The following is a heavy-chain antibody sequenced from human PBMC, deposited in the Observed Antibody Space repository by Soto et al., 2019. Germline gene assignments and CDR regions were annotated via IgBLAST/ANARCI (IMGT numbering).Heavy chain of an antibody. Sequence: SETLSLTCTVSCGSISSSSYYWGWIRQPPGKGLEWIGSIYYSGSTYYNPSLKSRVTISVDTSKNQFSLKLSSVTAADMAVYYCASMVRGVSPFDYWGQGTLVTVSS. CDR2: IYYSGST. J-gene: IGHJ4*02. CDR3: ASMVRGVSPFDY. V-gene: IGHV4-39*01. CDR1: CGSISSSSYY. D-gene: IGHD3-10*01.